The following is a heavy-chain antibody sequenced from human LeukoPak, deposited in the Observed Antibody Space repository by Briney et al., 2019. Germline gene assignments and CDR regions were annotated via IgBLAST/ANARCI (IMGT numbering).Heavy chain of an antibody. Sequence: ASVKVSCKTSGYTFTSYGVSWVRQAPGQGLEWMGWISGYNGNTNYAQKYRGRVTMTTDTSTSTVYMELSGLTSDDTATYYCAKEGGTFNWFDPWGQGTLVTVSA. CDR3: AKEGGTFNWFDP. J-gene: IGHJ5*02. D-gene: IGHD3-16*01. V-gene: IGHV1-18*01. CDR1: GYTFTSYG. CDR2: ISGYNGNT.